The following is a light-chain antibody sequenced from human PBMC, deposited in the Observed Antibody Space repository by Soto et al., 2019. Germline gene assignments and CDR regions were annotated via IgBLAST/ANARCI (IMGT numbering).Light chain of an antibody. CDR1: QSLVYSDGNTY. V-gene: IGKV2D-30*01. CDR3: QQYDNWPPWT. Sequence: DVVMTQSPLSLPVTLGQPASISCRSSQSLVYSDGNTYLNWFQQRPGQSPRRLIYKVSNWDSGVPDRFSGSGSGTDFTLTISSLQSEDFAIYYCQQYDNWPPWTLGQGTKVDIK. CDR2: KVS. J-gene: IGKJ1*01.